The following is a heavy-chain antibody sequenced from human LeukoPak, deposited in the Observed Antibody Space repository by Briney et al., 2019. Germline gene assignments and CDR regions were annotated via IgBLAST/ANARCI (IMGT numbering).Heavy chain of an antibody. CDR2: ISAYNGNT. D-gene: IGHD3-10*01. J-gene: IGHJ6*03. Sequence: ASVKVSCKASGYTFTSYGISWVRQAPGQGLEWMGWISAYNGNTNYAQKLQGRVTMTTDTSTSTAYMELRSLRSDDTAVYNCARFITMVRGVTSRFLTDYYYYYMDVWGKGTTVTVSS. V-gene: IGHV1-18*01. CDR1: GYTFTSYG. CDR3: ARFITMVRGVTSRFLTDYYYYYMDV.